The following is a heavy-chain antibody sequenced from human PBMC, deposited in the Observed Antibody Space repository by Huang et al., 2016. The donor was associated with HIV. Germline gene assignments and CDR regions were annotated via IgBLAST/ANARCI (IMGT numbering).Heavy chain of an antibody. D-gene: IGHD1-7*01. CDR3: ATKTAGMDI. V-gene: IGHV3-7*01. CDR2: IKQDESEK. CDR1: TFTFGAYW. Sequence: VESGGRSVQPGGSIKLSCVGSTFTFGAYWMSLVRQPPGKGLECVANIKQDESEKYYFDSVKGRFNISRDNARKVLFLEMDNLRVEDTAMYFCATKTAGMDIWGQGTTVTVSS. J-gene: IGHJ6*02.